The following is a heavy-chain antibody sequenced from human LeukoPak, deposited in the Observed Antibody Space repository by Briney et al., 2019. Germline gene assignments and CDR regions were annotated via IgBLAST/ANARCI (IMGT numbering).Heavy chain of an antibody. J-gene: IGHJ3*01. CDR1: GGSISSSNYY. CDR3: ARGNTDMDDTFDV. CDR2: IYYSGST. V-gene: IGHV4-39*07. Sequence: SETLSLTCTVSGGSISSSNYYWGWIRQPPGRGLEWIGSIYYSGSTYYKSSLKSRVTISVDTSKNQFSLNLSSVTAADTAVYYCARGNTDMDDTFDVWGQGTMVTVSS. D-gene: IGHD5-18*01.